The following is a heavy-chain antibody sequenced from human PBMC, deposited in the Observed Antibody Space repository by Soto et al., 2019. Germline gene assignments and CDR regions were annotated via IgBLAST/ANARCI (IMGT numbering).Heavy chain of an antibody. CDR2: IRQDGTET. CDR3: VGGAGWELDY. V-gene: IGHV3-7*03. Sequence: MDWVRQAPGMGLEWLAIIRQDGTETHYVDSVKGRFTISRDNTKNSLFLQMNNLRADDTAVYYCVGGAGWELDYWGQGTLVTVSS. J-gene: IGHJ4*02. D-gene: IGHD1-26*01.